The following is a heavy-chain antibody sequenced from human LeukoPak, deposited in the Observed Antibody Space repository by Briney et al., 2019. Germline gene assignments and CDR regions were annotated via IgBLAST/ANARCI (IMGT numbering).Heavy chain of an antibody. Sequence: AGGSLRLSCVAPGFTFGTARMNWVRQAPGKGLVWVSRIDSDGLTTYADSVKGRFTISRDNAKNTLYLQMNSLRAEDTAVYYCGGGGYLLDYWGQGTLVTVSS. CDR2: IDSDGLT. CDR3: GGGGYLLDY. J-gene: IGHJ4*02. CDR1: GFTFGTAR. D-gene: IGHD1-26*01. V-gene: IGHV3-74*01.